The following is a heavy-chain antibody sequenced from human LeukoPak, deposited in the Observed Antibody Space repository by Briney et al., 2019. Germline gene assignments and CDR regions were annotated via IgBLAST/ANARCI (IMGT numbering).Heavy chain of an antibody. V-gene: IGHV4-38-2*01. Sequence: PSETLSLTCAVSGYSISSGYYWGWIRQPPGKGLEWIGSIYHSGSTYYNPSLKSRVTISVDTSKNQFSLKLSSVTAADTAVYYCARRRSITGTTYYYYYYMDVWGKGTTVTVSS. D-gene: IGHD1-7*01. CDR3: ARRRSITGTTYYYYYYMDV. CDR2: IYHSGST. J-gene: IGHJ6*03. CDR1: GYSISSGYY.